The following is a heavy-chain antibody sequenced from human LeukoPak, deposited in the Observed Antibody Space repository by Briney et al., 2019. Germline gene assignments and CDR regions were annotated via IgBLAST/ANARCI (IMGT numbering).Heavy chain of an antibody. CDR2: IWYDGSNK. Sequence: PGRSLRLSYAASGFTFSSYGMHWVRQAPGKGLEWVAVIWYDGSNKYYADSVKGRFTTSRDNSKNTLYLQMNSLRAEDTAVYYCARDKDYYDSSGYYDYWGQGTLVTVSS. CDR3: ARDKDYYDSSGYYDY. CDR1: GFTFSSYG. J-gene: IGHJ4*02. D-gene: IGHD3-22*01. V-gene: IGHV3-33*01.